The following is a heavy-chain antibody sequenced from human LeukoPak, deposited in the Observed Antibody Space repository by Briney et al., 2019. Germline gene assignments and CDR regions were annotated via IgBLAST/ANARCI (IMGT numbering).Heavy chain of an antibody. CDR3: AKVNGGVDYYYHYGMDV. CDR2: ISGSGGST. Sequence: PGGSLRLSCAASGFTFSSYAMSWVRQAPGKGLEWVSAISGSGGSTYYADSVKGRFTISRDNSKNTLYLQMNSLRAEDTAVYYCAKVNGGVDYYYHYGMDVWGQGTTVTVSS. D-gene: IGHD4-23*01. CDR1: GFTFSSYA. J-gene: IGHJ6*02. V-gene: IGHV3-23*01.